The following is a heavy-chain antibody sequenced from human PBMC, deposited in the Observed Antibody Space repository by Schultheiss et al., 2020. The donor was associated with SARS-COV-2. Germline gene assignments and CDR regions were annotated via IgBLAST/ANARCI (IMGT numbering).Heavy chain of an antibody. J-gene: IGHJ6*02. CDR2: ISGGGSNT. CDR3: AKIYCTSSSCYFYYYYSMDV. V-gene: IGHV3-23*01. CDR1: GITFSNFG. Sequence: GGSLRLSCAASGITFSNFGMHWVRQAPGKGLEWVSAISGGGSNTYYADSVKGRFTISRDNSKNTVYLQMNGLRAEDSALYYCAKIYCTSSSCYFYYYYSMDVWGQGTTVTVSS. D-gene: IGHD2-2*01.